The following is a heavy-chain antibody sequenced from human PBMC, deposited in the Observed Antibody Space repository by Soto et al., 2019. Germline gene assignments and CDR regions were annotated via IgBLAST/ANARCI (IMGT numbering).Heavy chain of an antibody. D-gene: IGHD2-21*02. J-gene: IGHJ5*02. CDR3: ARVLVFYGGFDP. CDR2: ISSSGSTI. CDR1: GGSFSGYY. Sequence: LSLTCAVYGGSFSGYYWSWIRQPPGKGLEWVSYISSSGSTIYYADSVKGRFTISRDNAKNSLYLQMNSLRAEDTAVYYCARVLVFYGGFDPWGQGTLVTVSS. V-gene: IGHV3-11*01.